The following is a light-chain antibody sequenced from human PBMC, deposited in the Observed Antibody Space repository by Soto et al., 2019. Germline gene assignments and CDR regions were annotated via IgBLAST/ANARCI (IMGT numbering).Light chain of an antibody. CDR2: GAS. V-gene: IGKV3-20*01. CDR3: HQFASTPRT. CDR1: QSVDRNY. Sequence: EIVLTQSPGTLSLSPGESATLSCRASQSVDRNYLALYQQRPGQAPRLLIYGASSRATGIRPRFSGSGSGAEFVLTISGLEAEDIAVYYCHQFASTPRTFGQGTKVESK. J-gene: IGKJ1*01.